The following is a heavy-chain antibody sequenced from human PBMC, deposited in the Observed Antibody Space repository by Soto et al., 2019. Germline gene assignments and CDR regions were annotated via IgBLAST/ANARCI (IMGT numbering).Heavy chain of an antibody. D-gene: IGHD4-17*01. V-gene: IGHV4-59*08. J-gene: IGHJ4*02. CDR2: IYYSGST. CDR3: ARTMDYGYDY. CDR1: GGSISSYY. Sequence: SETLSLTCTVSGGSISSYYWSWIRQPPGKGLEWIGYIYYSGSTNYNPSLKSRVTISADTSKNQFSLKLSSVTAADTAVYYCARTMDYGYDYWGQGTLVTVSS.